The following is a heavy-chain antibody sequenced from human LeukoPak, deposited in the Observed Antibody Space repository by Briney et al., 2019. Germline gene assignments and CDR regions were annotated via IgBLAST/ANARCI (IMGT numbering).Heavy chain of an antibody. CDR1: GFTFSSYS. D-gene: IGHD2-2*01. V-gene: IGHV3-21*01. CDR3: ARDRVRYCSSTSCYGYYYGMDV. Sequence: PGGSLRLSCAASGFTFSSYSMNWVRQAPGKGLEWVSSISSSSSYIYYADSVKGRFTISRDNAKNSLYLQMNSLRAEDTAVYYCARDRVRYCSSTSCYGYYYGMDVWGQGTTVTVSS. CDR2: ISSSSSYI. J-gene: IGHJ6*02.